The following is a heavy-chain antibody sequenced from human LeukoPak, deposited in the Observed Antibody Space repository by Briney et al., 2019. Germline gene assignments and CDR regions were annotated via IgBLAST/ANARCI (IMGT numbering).Heavy chain of an antibody. V-gene: IGHV4-59*08. CDR3: ARHDGIADAFDI. D-gene: IGHD6-13*01. CDR1: GGSISSYY. Sequence: PSETLPLTCTVSGGSISSYYWSWIRQPPGKGLGWIGYIYYSGSTNYNPSLKSRVTISVDTSKNQFSLKLSSVTAADTAVYYCARHDGIADAFDIWGQGTMVTVSS. J-gene: IGHJ3*02. CDR2: IYYSGST.